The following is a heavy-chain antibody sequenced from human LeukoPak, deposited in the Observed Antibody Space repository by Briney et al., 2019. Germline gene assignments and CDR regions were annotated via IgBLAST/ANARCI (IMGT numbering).Heavy chain of an antibody. CDR1: GFTFSSYS. V-gene: IGHV3-21*01. J-gene: IGHJ4*02. CDR3: ARSQLWFSPYYFDY. CDR2: ISSSSSYI. Sequence: GGSLRLSCAASGFTFSSYSMNWVRQAPGKGLEWVSSISSSSSYIYYADSVKGRFTISRDNAENSLYLQMNSLRAEDTAVYYCARSQLWFSPYYFDYWGQGTLVTVSS. D-gene: IGHD5-18*01.